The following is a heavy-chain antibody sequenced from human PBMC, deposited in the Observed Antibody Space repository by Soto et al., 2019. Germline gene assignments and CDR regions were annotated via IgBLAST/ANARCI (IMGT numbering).Heavy chain of an antibody. CDR1: GYTFTSYA. Sequence: EASVKVSCKASGYTFTSYAMHWVCQAPGQRLEWMGWINAGNGNTKYSQKFQGRVTITRDTSASTAYMELSSLRSEDTAVYYCAREALRPDYDFWSGPYGMDVWGQGTTVTVSS. CDR3: AREALRPDYDFWSGPYGMDV. V-gene: IGHV1-3*01. D-gene: IGHD3-3*01. J-gene: IGHJ6*02. CDR2: INAGNGNT.